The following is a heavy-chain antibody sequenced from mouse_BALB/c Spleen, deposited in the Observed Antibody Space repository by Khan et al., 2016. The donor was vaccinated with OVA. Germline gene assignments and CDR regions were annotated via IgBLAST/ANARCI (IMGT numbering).Heavy chain of an antibody. CDR3: ARWLRRGCMDY. Sequence: EVQLQESGPGLVKPSQSLSLTCTVTGYSITSDYAWNWIRQFPGNKLEWMGYISYSGSTSYNPFLKSRISITRDTSKNQFFLQLNSVTTEDTATYYCARWLRRGCMDYWGQGTSVTVSS. J-gene: IGHJ4*01. CDR2: ISYSGST. CDR1: GYSITSDYA. V-gene: IGHV3-2*02. D-gene: IGHD2-2*01.